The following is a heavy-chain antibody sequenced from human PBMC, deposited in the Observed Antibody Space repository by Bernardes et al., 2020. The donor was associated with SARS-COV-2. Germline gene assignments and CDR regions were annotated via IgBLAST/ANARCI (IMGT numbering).Heavy chain of an antibody. D-gene: IGHD6-19*01. V-gene: IGHV3-23*01. Sequence: GGSLRLSCAASGFTFSSYAMSWVRQAPGKGLEWVSAISGSGGSTYYADSVKGRFTISRDNSKDTLYLQMNSLTAEDTVVYYCAKDQSSGRYGDAFDIWGQGTLVNVSS. CDR2: ISGSGGST. CDR3: AKDQSSGRYGDAFDI. J-gene: IGHJ3*02. CDR1: GFTFSSYA.